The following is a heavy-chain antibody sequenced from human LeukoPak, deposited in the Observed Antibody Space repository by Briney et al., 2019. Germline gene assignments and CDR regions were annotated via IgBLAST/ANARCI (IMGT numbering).Heavy chain of an antibody. CDR3: ARDSMATLRY. D-gene: IGHD5-24*01. CDR2: IYHSGTT. J-gene: IGHJ4*02. CDR1: GGSINNNNW. Sequence: SGTLSLTCSVSGGSINNNNWWSWVRQSPGKGLEWIGNIYHSGTTHYNPSLKSRVTMSVDTSKNQFSLKLSSVTAADTAVYYCARDSMATLRYWGQGTLVTVSS. V-gene: IGHV4-4*02.